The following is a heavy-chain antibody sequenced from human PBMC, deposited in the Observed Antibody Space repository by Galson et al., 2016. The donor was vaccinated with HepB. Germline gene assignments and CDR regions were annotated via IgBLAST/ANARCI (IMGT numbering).Heavy chain of an antibody. D-gene: IGHD3-3*01. Sequence: SVKVSCKASGYTFTTYGIQWVRQAPGQRLEWIGWYNAGNGDPRYSQNFQGRVTFTRDTSASTAYMELSSLRSEDTAVYFCARSGNEWSVDVWGKGTTVTVSP. CDR1: GYTFTTYG. CDR3: ARSGNEWSVDV. CDR2: YNAGNGDP. V-gene: IGHV1-3*01. J-gene: IGHJ6*04.